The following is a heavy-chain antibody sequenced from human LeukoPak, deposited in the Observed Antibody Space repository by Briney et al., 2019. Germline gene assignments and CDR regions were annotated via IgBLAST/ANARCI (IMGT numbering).Heavy chain of an antibody. CDR1: GVNFSSYW. V-gene: IGHV3-30*02. D-gene: IGHD3-22*01. CDR3: AKDSVHYYYDSSGYYSGFDY. Sequence: GGSLRLSCAVSGVNFSSYWMSWVRQAPGKGLEWVAFIRYDGSNKYYADSVKGRFTISRDNSKNTLYLQMNSLRAEDTAVYYCAKDSVHYYYDSSGYYSGFDYWGQGTLVTVSS. J-gene: IGHJ4*02. CDR2: IRYDGSNK.